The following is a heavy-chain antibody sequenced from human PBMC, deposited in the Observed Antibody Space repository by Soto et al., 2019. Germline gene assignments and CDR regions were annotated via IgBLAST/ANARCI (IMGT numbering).Heavy chain of an antibody. CDR2: IYYSGNT. Sequence: QVQLQESGPGLVKPSQTLSLTCTVSGGSISSGTSYWTWIRQAPGTGLELIGYIYYSGNTFYNPSRKSRVTISIDTSKNQFSLKLSSVTAADTAVYYCARSMVRGAIGAFDAWGQGTVVTVSS. CDR1: GGSISSGTSY. V-gene: IGHV4-30-4*01. CDR3: ARSMVRGAIGAFDA. J-gene: IGHJ3*01. D-gene: IGHD3-10*01.